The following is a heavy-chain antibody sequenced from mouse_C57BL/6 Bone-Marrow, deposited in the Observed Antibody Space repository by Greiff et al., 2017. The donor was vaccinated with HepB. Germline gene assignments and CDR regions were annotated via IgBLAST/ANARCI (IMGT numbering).Heavy chain of an antibody. CDR2: IDPNSGGT. J-gene: IGHJ4*01. V-gene: IGHV1-72*01. Sequence: QVQLQQPGAELVKPGASVKLSCKASGYTFTSYWMHWVKQRPGRGLEWIGRIDPNSGGTKYNEKFKSKATLTVDKHSSTAYMKLSSQTSEDYEVYECARRGTGYAMEYGGQGTSVTVSA. CDR1: GYTFTSYW. D-gene: IGHD4-1*01. CDR3: ARRGTGYAMEY.